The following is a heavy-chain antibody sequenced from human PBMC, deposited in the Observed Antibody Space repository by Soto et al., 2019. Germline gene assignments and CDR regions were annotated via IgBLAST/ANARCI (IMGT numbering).Heavy chain of an antibody. Sequence: GSMRLSCTASGFIFSHYAMNWVRQGPGKGLEWVSVSGGEAVSTKCADPVRGRCTVSRDNSKNTMYLQLDSLRDDDTAIYYCAYDSIEHNGIHDPFDFRDQATM. V-gene: IGHV3-23*01. CDR1: GFIFSHYA. CDR2: SGGEAVST. CDR3: AYDSIEHNGIHDPFDF. J-gene: IGHJ3*01. D-gene: IGHD1-1*01.